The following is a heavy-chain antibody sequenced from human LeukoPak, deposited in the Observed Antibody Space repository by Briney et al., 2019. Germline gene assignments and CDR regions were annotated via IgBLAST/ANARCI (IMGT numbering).Heavy chain of an antibody. J-gene: IGHJ6*03. CDR1: GFTFSSFS. CDR2: ISSSGPTI. Sequence: GGSLRLSCAASGFTFSSFSMNWVRQAPGKGLEWISYISSSGPTIYYADSVKGRFTISRDNAKNTLYLQMNSLRAEDTAVYYCATADYYMDVWGKGTTVTVSS. CDR3: ATADYYMDV. V-gene: IGHV3-48*01.